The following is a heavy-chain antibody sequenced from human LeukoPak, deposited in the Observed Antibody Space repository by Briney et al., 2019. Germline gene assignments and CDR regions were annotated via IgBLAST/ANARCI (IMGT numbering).Heavy chain of an antibody. Sequence: GGSLRLSCAASGFTFSSYAMHWVRQAPGKGLEWVAVISYDGSNKYYADSVKGRFTISRDNSKNTLYLQMNSLRAEDTAVYYCARVTGYVIEDYFDYWGQGTPVTVSS. CDR3: ARVTGYVIEDYFDY. J-gene: IGHJ4*02. CDR2: ISYDGSNK. D-gene: IGHD3-22*01. CDR1: GFTFSSYA. V-gene: IGHV3-30*04.